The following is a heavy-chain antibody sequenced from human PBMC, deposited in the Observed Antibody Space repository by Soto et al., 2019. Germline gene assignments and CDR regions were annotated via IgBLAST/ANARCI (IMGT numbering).Heavy chain of an antibody. CDR1: GFSLSTSGVG. V-gene: IGHV2-5*01. CDR3: PHSRGGRRGSGCYFFFGAFDI. Sequence: SGPTLVNPTQTLTLTCTFSGFSLSTSGVGVGWIRQPPGKALEWLALIYWNDDKRYSPSLKSRLTITKDTSKNQVVLTMTNMDPLDTATHYRPHSRGGRRGSGCYFFFGAFDIWGQRTMVPVSS. J-gene: IGHJ3*02. D-gene: IGHD6-19*01. CDR2: IYWNDDK.